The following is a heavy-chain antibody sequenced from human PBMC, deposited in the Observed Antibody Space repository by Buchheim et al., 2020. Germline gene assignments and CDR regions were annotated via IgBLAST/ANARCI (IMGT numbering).Heavy chain of an antibody. CDR1: GGSISSSSYY. J-gene: IGHJ5*02. V-gene: IGHV4-39*01. CDR2: IYYSGST. Sequence: QLQLQESGPGLVKPSETLSLTCTVSGGSISSSSYYWGWIRQAPGKGLEWIGTIYYSGSTYYNPSLKSRVTISVDTSQNQFSLKLSSVTAADTAVYYCARRPQSVNWFDPWGQGTL. CDR3: ARRPQSVNWFDP.